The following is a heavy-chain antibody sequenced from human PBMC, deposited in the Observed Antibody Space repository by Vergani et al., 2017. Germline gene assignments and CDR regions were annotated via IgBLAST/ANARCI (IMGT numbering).Heavy chain of an antibody. CDR2: ISYDGSNK. J-gene: IGHJ4*02. V-gene: IGHV3-30-3*01. CDR1: GFTFSSYA. D-gene: IGHD3-16*02. Sequence: QVQLVESGGGVVQPGRSLRLSCAASGFTFSSYAMHWVRQAPGKGLEWVAVISYDGSNKYYADSVKGRFTISRDNSKNTLYLQMNSLRAEYTAVYYWARDEGSQSFLYYFDYWGQGTLVTVSS. CDR3: ARDEGSQSFLYYFDY.